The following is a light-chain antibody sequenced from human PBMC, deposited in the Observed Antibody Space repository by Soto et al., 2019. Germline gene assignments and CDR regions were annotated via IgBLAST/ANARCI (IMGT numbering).Light chain of an antibody. CDR3: XQYGTSPLT. Sequence: EIVLTQSPGTLSLSPGERATLSCRASQSVSSSYLAWYQQKPGQAPRLLIHGASSRATGIPDRFSGSGSGTDFTLTISRXEPXXXXXXXXXQYGTSPLTFGPGTKVDV. V-gene: IGKV3-20*01. CDR2: GAS. CDR1: QSVSSSY. J-gene: IGKJ3*01.